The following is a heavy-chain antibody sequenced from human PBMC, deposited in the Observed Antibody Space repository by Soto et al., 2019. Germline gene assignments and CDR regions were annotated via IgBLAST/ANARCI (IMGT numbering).Heavy chain of an antibody. CDR1: GFTFDDYG. D-gene: IGHD6-19*01. CDR3: ARLYSSAWYGQGRY. J-gene: IGHJ4*02. Sequence: GGSLRLSCAASGFTFDDYGMSWVRQAPGKGLEWVYGINWNGGSTGYADYVKGRLTISRDDAKKSLYLQMNSLRAEETALYYCARLYSSAWYGQGRYWGQGTLVTVSS. V-gene: IGHV3-20*04. CDR2: INWNGGST.